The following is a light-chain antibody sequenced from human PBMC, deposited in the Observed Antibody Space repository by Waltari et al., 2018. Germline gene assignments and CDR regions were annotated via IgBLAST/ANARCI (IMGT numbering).Light chain of an antibody. V-gene: IGKV3-11*01. CDR3: QQRSNWPLT. Sequence: EIVLTQSPATLSLSPGETATLSCRASQNVDTYFAWYQQKPGQAPRLLMYRASYRATGVPDRFSGGGSGTDFTLTISSLEPDDFAVYYCQQRSNWPLTFGPGTRLDIK. J-gene: IGKJ3*01. CDR2: RAS. CDR1: QNVDTY.